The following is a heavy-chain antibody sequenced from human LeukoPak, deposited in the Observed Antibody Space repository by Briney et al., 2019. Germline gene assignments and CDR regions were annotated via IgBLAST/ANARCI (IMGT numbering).Heavy chain of an antibody. J-gene: IGHJ2*01. V-gene: IGHV1-24*01. Sequence: ASVKVSCKVSGYTLTELSMHWVRQAPGKGLEWMGGFDPEDGETIYAQKFQGRVTMPEDTSTDTAYMELSSLRSEDTAVYYCATVDPQRITMVRGVIGPFDLWGRGTLVTVSS. CDR1: GYTLTELS. CDR3: ATVDPQRITMVRGVIGPFDL. D-gene: IGHD3-10*01. CDR2: FDPEDGET.